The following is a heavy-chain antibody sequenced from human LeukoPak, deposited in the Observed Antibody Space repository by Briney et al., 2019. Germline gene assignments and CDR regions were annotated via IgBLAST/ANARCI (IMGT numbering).Heavy chain of an antibody. Sequence: SETLSLTCTVSGGSISSYYWSWIRQPPGKGLEWIGYIYYSGSTNYNPSLKSRVTISVDTSKNQFSLKLSSVTAADTAVYYCARLPGAFPYYYDSSGYYYFDYWGQGTLVTVSS. J-gene: IGHJ4*02. V-gene: IGHV4-59*01. CDR2: IYYSGST. CDR3: ARLPGAFPYYYDSSGYYYFDY. D-gene: IGHD3-22*01. CDR1: GGSISSYY.